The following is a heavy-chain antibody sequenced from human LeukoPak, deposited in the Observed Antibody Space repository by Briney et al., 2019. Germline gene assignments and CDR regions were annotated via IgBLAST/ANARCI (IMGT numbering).Heavy chain of an antibody. CDR3: AKGSYGYVRFDY. CDR2: IRSSGDTI. V-gene: IGHV3-48*03. CDR1: GFTFSSYE. D-gene: IGHD5-18*01. J-gene: IGHJ4*02. Sequence: GGSLRLSCAASGFTFSSYEMNWVRQAPGKGLEWVSYIRSSGDTIYYADSVKGRFTISRDNSKNTLYLQMNSLRAEDTAVYYCAKGSYGYVRFDYWGQGTLVTVSS.